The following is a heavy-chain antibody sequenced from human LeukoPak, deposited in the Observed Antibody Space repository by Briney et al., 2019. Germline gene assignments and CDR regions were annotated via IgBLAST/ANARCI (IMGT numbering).Heavy chain of an antibody. CDR2: IYYSGST. V-gene: IGHV4-39*07. J-gene: IGHJ4*02. D-gene: IGHD3-10*01. CDR1: GGSISSSSYY. CDR3: ARDKFGELSWKTFDY. Sequence: PSETLSLTCTVSGGSISSSSYYWGWIRQPPGKGLEWIGSIYYSGSTYYNPSLKSRVTISVDTSKNQFSLKLSSVTAADTAVYYCARDKFGELSWKTFDYWGQGTLVTVSS.